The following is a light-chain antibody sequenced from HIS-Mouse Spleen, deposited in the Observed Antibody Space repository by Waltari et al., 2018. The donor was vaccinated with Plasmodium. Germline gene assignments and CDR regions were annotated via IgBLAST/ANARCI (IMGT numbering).Light chain of an antibody. Sequence: DIQMTQSPSSLSASVGYRVTIPCRASQSISSYLNWYQQKPGKVPKLLIDAESRLQSGVPSRFSGSGSGTDFTLTISSLQPEDFATYYCQQSYSTWTFGQGTKVEIK. CDR3: QQSYSTWT. CDR2: AES. V-gene: IGKV1-39*01. CDR1: QSISSY. J-gene: IGKJ1*01.